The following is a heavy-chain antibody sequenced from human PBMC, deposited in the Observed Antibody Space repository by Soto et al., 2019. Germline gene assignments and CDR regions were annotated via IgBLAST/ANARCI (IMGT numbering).Heavy chain of an antibody. CDR2: IYNTGSASYSPGSA. Sequence: SETLSLTCTVSGGSISGYYWSWIRQPPGKGLEWIGYIYNTGSASYSPGSANFNPSLKSRVTISQDTSKDQISLKLSSVTAADTAVYYCAKDQCSGSCSGGYNWFDPWGQGTLVTVSS. CDR1: GGSISGYY. V-gene: IGHV4-59*01. D-gene: IGHD2-15*01. CDR3: AKDQCSGSCSGGYNWFDP. J-gene: IGHJ5*02.